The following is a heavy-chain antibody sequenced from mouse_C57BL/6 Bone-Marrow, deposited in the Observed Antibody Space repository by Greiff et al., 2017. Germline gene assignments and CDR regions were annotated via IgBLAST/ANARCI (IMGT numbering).Heavy chain of an antibody. CDR3: ARSPWFAY. CDR1: GYTFTNYW. Sequence: QVQLKESGAELVRPGTSVKMSCKASGYTFTNYWIGWAKQRPGHGLEWIGDIYPGGGYTNYNEKFKGKATLTADKSSSTAYMQISSLTSEDAAIYYCARSPWFAYWGQGTLVTVSA. J-gene: IGHJ3*01. CDR2: IYPGGGYT. V-gene: IGHV1-63*01.